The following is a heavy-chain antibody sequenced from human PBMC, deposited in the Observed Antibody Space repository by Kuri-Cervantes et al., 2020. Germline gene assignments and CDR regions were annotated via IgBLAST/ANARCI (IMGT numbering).Heavy chain of an antibody. Sequence: GGSLRLSCAASGFTFDDYAMHWVRQAPGKGLEWVSGISWNSGSIGYADSVKGRFTISRDNSKNTLYLQMNSLRAEDTAVYYCAKGHGQDYWGQGTLVTVSS. CDR2: ISWNSGSI. CDR1: GFTFDDYA. CDR3: AKGHGQDY. J-gene: IGHJ4*02. D-gene: IGHD4-17*01. V-gene: IGHV3-9*01.